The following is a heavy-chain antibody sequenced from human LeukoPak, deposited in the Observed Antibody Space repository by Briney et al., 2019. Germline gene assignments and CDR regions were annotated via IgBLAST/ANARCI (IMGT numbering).Heavy chain of an antibody. V-gene: IGHV3-20*04. D-gene: IGHD1-26*01. Sequence: GGSLRLSCAASGFTFDDYGMSWVRQAPGKGLEWVSGINWNGGRIDYADSVKGRFTISRDNAKNSLYLQMNSLRAEDTALSYCASGGIYYGAAFDFWGQGTLVTVSS. CDR3: ASGGIYYGAAFDF. CDR2: INWNGGRI. CDR1: GFTFDDYG. J-gene: IGHJ4*02.